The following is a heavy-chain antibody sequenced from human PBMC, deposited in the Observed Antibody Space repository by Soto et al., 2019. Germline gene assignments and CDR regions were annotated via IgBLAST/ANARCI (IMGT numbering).Heavy chain of an antibody. D-gene: IGHD3-3*01. CDR1: GFSFITYG. Sequence: QVQLVESGGGVVQPGKSLRLSCAASGFSFITYGMHWVRQAPGKGLEWLAVISYDGSDKYSADSVRGRFTISRDNSKNTLFLQMNSLRVEDTGVYYCAKDSATYYEIWSGQLGMDVWGQGTTVTVSS. CDR2: ISYDGSDK. V-gene: IGHV3-30*18. J-gene: IGHJ6*02. CDR3: AKDSATYYEIWSGQLGMDV.